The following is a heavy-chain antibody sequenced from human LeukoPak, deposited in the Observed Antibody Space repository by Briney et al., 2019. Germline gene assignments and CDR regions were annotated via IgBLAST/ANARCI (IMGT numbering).Heavy chain of an antibody. CDR2: INPNSGGT. CDR3: ARAASIFMAWGVIPNWFDP. V-gene: IGHV1-2*04. D-gene: IGHD3-10*01. Sequence: ASVKVSCKASGYTFTGYYMHWVRQAPGLGLEWMGWINPNSGGTNYAQKFQGWVTMTRDTSISTAYMELSRLRSDDTAVYYCARAASIFMAWGVIPNWFDPWGQGTLVTVSS. J-gene: IGHJ5*02. CDR1: GYTFTGYY.